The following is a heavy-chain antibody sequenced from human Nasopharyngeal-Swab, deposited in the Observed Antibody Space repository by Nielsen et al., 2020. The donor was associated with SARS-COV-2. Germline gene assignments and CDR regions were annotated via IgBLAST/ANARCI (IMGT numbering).Heavy chain of an antibody. CDR3: ARQSKGAGYCSSTSCYVSWFDP. CDR2: IYPGDSDT. CDR1: GYSFTSYW. J-gene: IGHJ5*02. Sequence: KVSCKGSGYSFTSYWIGWVRQMPGKGLEWMGIIYPGDSDTRYSPSFQGQVTISADKSISTAYLQWSSLKASDTAMYYCARQSKGAGYCSSTSCYVSWFDPWGQGTLVTVSS. V-gene: IGHV5-51*01. D-gene: IGHD2-2*01.